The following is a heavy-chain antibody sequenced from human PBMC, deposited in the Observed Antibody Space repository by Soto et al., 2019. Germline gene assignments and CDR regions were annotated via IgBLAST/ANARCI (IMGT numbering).Heavy chain of an antibody. V-gene: IGHV1-69*01. CDR2: IIPIFGTA. CDR3: ARDRPIGRDIAAPFDP. J-gene: IGHJ5*02. D-gene: IGHD6-13*01. Sequence: QVQLVQSGAEVKKPGSSVKVSCKASGGTFSSYAISWVRQAPGQGLEWLGGIIPIFGTANYAQKFQGRVTITEDESTSTAYMELSSLRSEDTAVYYCARDRPIGRDIAAPFDPWGQGTLVTVSS. CDR1: GGTFSSYA.